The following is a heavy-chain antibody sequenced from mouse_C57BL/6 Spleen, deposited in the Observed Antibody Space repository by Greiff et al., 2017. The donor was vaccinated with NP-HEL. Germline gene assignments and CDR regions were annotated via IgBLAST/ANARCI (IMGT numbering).Heavy chain of an antibody. D-gene: IGHD1-1*01. Sequence: QVQLQQSGAELVKPGASVKISCKASGYAFSSYWMNWVKQRPGKGLEWIGQIYPGDGDTNYNGKFKGKATLTADKSSSTAYMQLSSLTSEDSAVYFCARIYYYGPYYFDYWGQGTTLTVSS. CDR1: GYAFSSYW. V-gene: IGHV1-80*01. CDR3: ARIYYYGPYYFDY. J-gene: IGHJ2*01. CDR2: IYPGDGDT.